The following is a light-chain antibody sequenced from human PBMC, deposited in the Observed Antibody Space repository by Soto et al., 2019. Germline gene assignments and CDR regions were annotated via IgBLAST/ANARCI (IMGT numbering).Light chain of an antibody. CDR3: QQFDNSLYT. J-gene: IGKJ2*01. CDR1: QTVRSTF. Sequence: DIVLTQSPGTLSLSPGERAILSCRASQTVRSTFLAWYQQKPGQPPRLLIYGASIRATGIPDRFSGSGSGTDFTLTISRLAAEDFAVYCSQQFDNSLYTFGQGTKLEIK. V-gene: IGKV3-20*01. CDR2: GAS.